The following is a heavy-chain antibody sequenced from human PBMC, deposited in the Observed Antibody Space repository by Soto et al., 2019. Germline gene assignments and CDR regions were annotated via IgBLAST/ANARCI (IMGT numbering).Heavy chain of an antibody. V-gene: IGHV4-39*07. J-gene: IGHJ5*02. Sequence: PSETLSLTCTVSGGSISSSTSYWGWIRQPPGKGLEWIGSIYYSGSTYYNPSLKSRVTISVDTSKNQFSLKLSSVTAADTAVYYCARGGYCSGGSCSRLYWFDPWGQGTLVTVSS. CDR2: IYYSGST. D-gene: IGHD2-15*01. CDR1: GGSISSSTSY. CDR3: ARGGYCSGGSCSRLYWFDP.